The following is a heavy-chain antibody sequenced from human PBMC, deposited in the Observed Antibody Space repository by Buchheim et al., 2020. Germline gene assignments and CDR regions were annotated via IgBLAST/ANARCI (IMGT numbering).Heavy chain of an antibody. Sequence: QITLKESGPTLVKSTRTLTLTCTFSGFSLSTGGVGVGWIRQSPGKALELLALIYWDDDKRYSPSLRSRLTIIKDTSKNQVVLIMTNMDPVDTATYYCAHRGLSAGYSSGWDGGYFDAWGQGTL. J-gene: IGHJ4*02. CDR3: AHRGLSAGYSSGWDGGYFDA. D-gene: IGHD6-19*01. CDR2: IYWDDDK. V-gene: IGHV2-5*02. CDR1: GFSLSTGGVG.